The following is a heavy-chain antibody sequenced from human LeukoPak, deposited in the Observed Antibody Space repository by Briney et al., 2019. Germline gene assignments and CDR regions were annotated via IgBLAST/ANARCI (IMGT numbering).Heavy chain of an antibody. V-gene: IGHV1-18*01. J-gene: IGHJ4*02. CDR2: ISTYNGNS. CDR1: GYTFINYG. CDR3: ARVARTAVGIRYYFDE. Sequence: ASVKVSCTASGYTFINYGISWVRQAPGQGLDWMGWISTYNGNSIYAQKFQGRVTMTTDTSTSTGYMDLRSLTSDDTAVYYCARVARTAVGIRYYFDEWGQGTLVSVSS. D-gene: IGHD1-14*01.